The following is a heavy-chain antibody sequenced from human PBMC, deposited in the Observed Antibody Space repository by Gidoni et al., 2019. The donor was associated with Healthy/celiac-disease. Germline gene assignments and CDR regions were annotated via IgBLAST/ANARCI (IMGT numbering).Heavy chain of an antibody. J-gene: IGHJ6*02. D-gene: IGHD1-1*01. V-gene: IGHV4-34*01. CDR2: INHSGST. CDR3: ARALRTSCGYYYCGMDV. CDR1: GGPFSGHY. Sequence: VQLQQRRAGLLKPSAPLPPPCAVYGGPFSGHYWSWIRQPPGKGLEGIGEINHSGSTNYNPSLKSRVTISVDTSKNQFSLKLSSVTAADTAVYYCARALRTSCGYYYCGMDVWGQGTTVTVSS.